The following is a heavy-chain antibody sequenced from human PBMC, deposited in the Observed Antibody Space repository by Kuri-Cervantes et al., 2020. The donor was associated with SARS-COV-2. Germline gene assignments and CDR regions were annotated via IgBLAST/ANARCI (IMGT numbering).Heavy chain of an antibody. V-gene: IGHV4-39*01. J-gene: IGHJ6*03. Sequence: SETLSLTCTVSGGSISSSSYYWGWIRQPPGKGLEWIGSIYYSGSTYYNPSLKSRVTISVDTSENQFSLKLSSVTAADTAVYYCARQRDYDFWSGYYYVDVWGKGTKVTV. CDR3: ARQRDYDFWSGYYYVDV. CDR1: GGSISSSSYY. D-gene: IGHD3-3*01. CDR2: IYYSGST.